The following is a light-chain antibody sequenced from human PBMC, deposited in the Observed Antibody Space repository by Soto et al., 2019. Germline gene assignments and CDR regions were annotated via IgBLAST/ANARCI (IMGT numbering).Light chain of an antibody. J-gene: IGKJ1*01. CDR1: QSVSGN. V-gene: IGKV3-15*01. CDR2: GES. Sequence: EIVMTQSPATLSVSPGERATLSCRASQSVSGNLAWYQQKPGKAPRLLIYGESTRATGIPARFSGSGSGTEFTLTISSLQCEDFAVYYCQQYNNWPPLTFGQGTKVEIK. CDR3: QQYNNWPPLT.